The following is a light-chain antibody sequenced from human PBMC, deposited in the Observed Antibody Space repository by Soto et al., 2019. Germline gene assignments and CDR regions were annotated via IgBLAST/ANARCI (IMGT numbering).Light chain of an antibody. CDR1: QSVSNNY. CDR2: GAS. Sequence: EIVLTQSPGTLSLSPGERATLSCRASQSVSNNYLAWYQQKPGQAPRLLIYGASSRATGIPDRFSGSGSGTDFTLTISRLEPEDFAVYYCQHYGTSLRTFGQGTKVEIK. CDR3: QHYGTSLRT. J-gene: IGKJ1*01. V-gene: IGKV3-20*01.